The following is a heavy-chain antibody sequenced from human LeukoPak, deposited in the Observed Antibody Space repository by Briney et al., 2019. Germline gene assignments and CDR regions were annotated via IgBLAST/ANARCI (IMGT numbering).Heavy chain of an antibody. CDR3: GSGMWSRVDY. Sequence: ASVKVSCKASGGTFSSYAISWVRQAPGQGLEWMGGIIPIFGTANYAQKFQGRVTITADESTSTAYMELSSLRAEDTAVYYCGSGMWSRVDYWGQGILVTVSS. J-gene: IGHJ4*02. CDR2: IIPIFGTA. D-gene: IGHD2-21*01. V-gene: IGHV1-69*01. CDR1: GGTFSSYA.